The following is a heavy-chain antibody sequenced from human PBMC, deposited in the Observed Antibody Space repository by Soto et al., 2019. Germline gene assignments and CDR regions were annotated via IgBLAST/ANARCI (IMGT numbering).Heavy chain of an antibody. CDR2: ISSSSSTI. Sequence: GGSPRLACAASGFTFSSYSMNWVRQAPGKGLEWVSYISSSSSTIYYADSVKGRFTISRDNAKNSLYLQMNSLRSDDTAVYYCARDSEDIVVVVAAHPYYYYGMDVWGQGTTVTGSS. D-gene: IGHD2-15*01. CDR3: ARDSEDIVVVVAAHPYYYYGMDV. V-gene: IGHV3-48*01. J-gene: IGHJ6*02. CDR1: GFTFSSYS.